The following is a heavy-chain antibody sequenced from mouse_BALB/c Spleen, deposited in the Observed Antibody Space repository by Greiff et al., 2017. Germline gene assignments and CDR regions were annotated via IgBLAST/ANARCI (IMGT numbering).Heavy chain of an antibody. V-gene: IGHV5-17*02. J-gene: IGHJ2*01. CDR2: ISSGSSTI. Sequence: DVKLVESGGGLVQPGGSRKLSCAASGFTFSSFGMHWVRQAPEKGLEWVAYISSGSSTIYYADTVKGRFTISRDNPKNTLFLQLTSLRSEDTAMYYCARGAYGNYYFDYWGQGTTLTVSS. CDR3: ARGAYGNYYFDY. CDR1: GFTFSSFG. D-gene: IGHD2-1*01.